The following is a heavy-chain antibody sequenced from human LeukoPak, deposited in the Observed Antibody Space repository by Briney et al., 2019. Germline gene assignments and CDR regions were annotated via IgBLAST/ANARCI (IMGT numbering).Heavy chain of an antibody. Sequence: PGRSLRLSCAASGFTFDDYAMHWVRQAPGKGLEWVSGSTWNGDIIAYADSVKGRFTISRDNAKNSLYLQMNSLRPEDTAIYFCVKEIKKWLGAIDNWGQGTLVTVSS. V-gene: IGHV3-9*01. CDR1: GFTFDDYA. D-gene: IGHD1-26*01. J-gene: IGHJ4*02. CDR3: VKEIKKWLGAIDN. CDR2: STWNGDII.